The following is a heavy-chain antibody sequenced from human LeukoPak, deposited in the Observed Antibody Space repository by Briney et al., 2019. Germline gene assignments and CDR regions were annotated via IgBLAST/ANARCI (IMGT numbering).Heavy chain of an antibody. J-gene: IGHJ6*02. V-gene: IGHV4-59*01. Sequence: SETLSLTCTVSGASISRYSWSWIRQPPGKRLDWLGYIYYSGSTNYNPSLKSRVTISVDTSKNQFSLKLSSVTAADTAVYYCARDSGYGYSYGPLDYYGMDVWGQGTTVTVSS. CDR3: ARDSGYGYSYGPLDYYGMDV. CDR2: IYYSGST. D-gene: IGHD5-18*01. CDR1: GASISRYS.